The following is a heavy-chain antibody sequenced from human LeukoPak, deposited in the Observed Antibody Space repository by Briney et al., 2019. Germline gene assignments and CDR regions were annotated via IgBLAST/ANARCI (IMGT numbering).Heavy chain of an antibody. D-gene: IGHD3-10*01. CDR1: EFTFFTYS. J-gene: IGHJ4*02. CDR3: ARTSVRGRTYYYGSGSYRYFDY. CDR2: IKQDGSEK. Sequence: GGSLRLSCAASEFTFFTYSMSWVRQAPGKGLEWVANIKQDGSEKYYVDSVKGRFTISRDNAKNSLYLQMNSLRAEDTAVYYCARTSVRGRTYYYGSGSYRYFDYWGQGTLVTVSS. V-gene: IGHV3-7*01.